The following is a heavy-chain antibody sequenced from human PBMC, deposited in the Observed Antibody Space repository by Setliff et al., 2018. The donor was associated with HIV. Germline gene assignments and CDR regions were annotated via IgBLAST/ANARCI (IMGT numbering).Heavy chain of an antibody. CDR2: INPSGGST. CDR3: ARGWEGGMDY. CDR1: GYTFTRYF. J-gene: IGHJ4*02. Sequence: ASVKVSCKASGYTFTRYFMHCVRQAPGQGLEWLGMINPSGGSTWYAQKFQGGVTMTGDTSTNTLYMELSSLRSEDTAVYYCARGWEGGMDYWGQGTLVTVS. D-gene: IGHD1-26*01. V-gene: IGHV1-46*01.